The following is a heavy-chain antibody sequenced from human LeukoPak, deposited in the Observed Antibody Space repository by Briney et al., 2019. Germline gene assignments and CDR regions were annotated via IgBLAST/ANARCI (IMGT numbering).Heavy chain of an antibody. V-gene: IGHV1-3*01. Sequence: SVNLSCTASGYSCASYAMHWVRQAPGQRLEWMGWINAGNGNTKYSQKFQGRVTITRDTSASTAYMELSSLRSEDTAVYYCATFIAVAAQEDYWGQGTLVTVSS. J-gene: IGHJ4*02. CDR2: INAGNGNT. CDR3: ATFIAVAAQEDY. D-gene: IGHD6-19*01. CDR1: GYSCASYA.